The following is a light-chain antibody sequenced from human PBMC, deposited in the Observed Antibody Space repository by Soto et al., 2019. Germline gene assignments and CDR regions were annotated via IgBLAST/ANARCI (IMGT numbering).Light chain of an antibody. V-gene: IGLV2-11*01. Sequence: QSALTQPRSVSGSPGQSVTISCTGTSSDVGDYTYVSWYQQHPGKAPKLMIYDVTKRPSGVPDRFSGSKSGNTASLTISGLQAEDEADYYCCSYAGIYTWVFGGGTKLNVL. CDR3: CSYAGIYTWV. J-gene: IGLJ3*02. CDR1: SSDVGDYTY. CDR2: DVT.